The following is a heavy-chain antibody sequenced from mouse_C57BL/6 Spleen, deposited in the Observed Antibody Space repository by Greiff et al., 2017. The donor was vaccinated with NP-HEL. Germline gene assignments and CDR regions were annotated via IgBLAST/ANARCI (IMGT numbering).Heavy chain of an antibody. CDR1: GYTFTSYW. D-gene: IGHD2-3*01. V-gene: IGHV1-7*01. CDR2: INPSSGYT. CDR3: ARLYDGYYTSSWFAY. Sequence: QVQLQQSGAELAKPGASVKLSCKASGYTFTSYWMHWVKQRPGQGLEWIGYINPSSGYTKYNEKFKGKATLTVDTSSSTAYMELHSLTSEDSAVYFCARLYDGYYTSSWFAYWGQGTLVTVSA. J-gene: IGHJ3*01.